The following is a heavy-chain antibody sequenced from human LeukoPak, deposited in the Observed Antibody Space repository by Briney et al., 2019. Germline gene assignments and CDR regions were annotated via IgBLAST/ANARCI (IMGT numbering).Heavy chain of an antibody. CDR1: GYSFTSYW. CDR2: IYPGDSDT. Sequence: GESLKISCKGSGYSFTSYWIGWVRQMLGKGLEWMGIIYPGDSDTRYSPSFQGQVTISADKSISTAYLQWSSLKASDTAMYYCARGDSSSWYGNYFDYWGQGTLVTVSS. J-gene: IGHJ4*02. V-gene: IGHV5-51*01. D-gene: IGHD6-13*01. CDR3: ARGDSSSWYGNYFDY.